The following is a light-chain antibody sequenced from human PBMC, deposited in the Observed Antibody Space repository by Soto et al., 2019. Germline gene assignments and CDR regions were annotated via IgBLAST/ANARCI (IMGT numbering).Light chain of an antibody. J-gene: IGKJ1*01. CDR1: QSVSSSY. Sequence: EIGLTQSPGTLSLSPGARATRSCRASQSVSSSYLAWYQQKPSQAPRLLIYGASSRTTGSPDRFSGSWSGTDFTLTTSRLEPEVYAVYYCEHYGRSSTFGQGAKVDSK. V-gene: IGKV3-20*01. CDR3: EHYGRSST. CDR2: GAS.